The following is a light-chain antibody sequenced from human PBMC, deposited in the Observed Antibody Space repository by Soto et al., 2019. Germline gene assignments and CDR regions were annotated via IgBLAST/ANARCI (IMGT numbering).Light chain of an antibody. Sequence: SYGLTQPPSVSVAPGKTARITCGGNNIGSKSVHWYQQKPGQAPVLVIYYDSDRPSGIPERFSGSNSGNTATLTISRVEAGDEADYYCQVWDSSSDPRGVFGTGTKVTVL. CDR3: QVWDSSSDPRGV. J-gene: IGLJ1*01. CDR1: NIGSKS. CDR2: YDS. V-gene: IGLV3-21*04.